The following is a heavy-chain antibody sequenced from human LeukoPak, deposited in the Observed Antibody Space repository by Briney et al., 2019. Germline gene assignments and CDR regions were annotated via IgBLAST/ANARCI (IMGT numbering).Heavy chain of an antibody. CDR1: GFTFSSYW. J-gene: IGHJ4*02. D-gene: IGHD6-19*01. CDR3: ARAPEWLAIYYFDY. V-gene: IGHV3-74*01. CDR2: INSDGSST. Sequence: GGSLRRSCAASGFTFSSYWMHWVRQAPGKGLVWVSRINSDGSSTSYADSVKGRFTISRDNAKNTLYLQMNSLRAEDTAVYYCARAPEWLAIYYFDYWGQGTLVTVSS.